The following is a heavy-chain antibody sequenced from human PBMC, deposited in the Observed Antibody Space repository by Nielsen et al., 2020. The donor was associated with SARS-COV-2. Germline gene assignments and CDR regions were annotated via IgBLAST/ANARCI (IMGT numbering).Heavy chain of an antibody. Sequence: GESLKISCAASGLTFSSYAMSWVRQAPGKGLEWVSVVYSPGRGSSTYYADSVKGRFTISRDNSRNTVYLQMNILRAEDTALYYCTRDVMNGWYGYFDYCGQGALVTVSS. D-gene: IGHD6-19*01. CDR1: GLTFSSYA. J-gene: IGHJ4*02. CDR3: TRDVMNGWYGYFDY. V-gene: IGHV3-23*03. CDR2: VYSPGRGSST.